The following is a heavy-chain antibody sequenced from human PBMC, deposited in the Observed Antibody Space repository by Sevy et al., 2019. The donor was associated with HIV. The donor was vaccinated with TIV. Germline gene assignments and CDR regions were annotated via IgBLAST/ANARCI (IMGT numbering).Heavy chain of an antibody. CDR1: GFTFSSYS. D-gene: IGHD3-10*01. CDR3: ARENTGSGMRWFDP. CDR2: ISSSSSYI. V-gene: IGHV3-21*01. Sequence: GGSLRLSCAASGFTFSSYSMNWVRQAPGQGLEWVSSISSSSSYIYYADSVKGRFTISRDNAKNSLYLQMNSLRAEDTAVYYCARENTGSGMRWFDPWGQGTLVTVSS. J-gene: IGHJ5*02.